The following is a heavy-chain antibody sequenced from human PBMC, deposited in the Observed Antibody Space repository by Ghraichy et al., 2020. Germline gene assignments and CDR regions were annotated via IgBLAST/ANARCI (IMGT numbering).Heavy chain of an antibody. CDR2: INHSGST. J-gene: IGHJ5*02. Sequence: SETLSLTCAVYGGSFSGYYWSWIRQPPGKGLEWIGEINHSGSTNYNPSLKSRVTISVDTSKNQFSLKLSSVTAADTAVYYCARTVAGNPPITRNYNWFYPCGQGTLDTVCS. CDR3: ARTVAGNPPITRNYNWFYP. CDR1: GGSFSGYY. V-gene: IGHV4-34*01. D-gene: IGHD6-19*01.